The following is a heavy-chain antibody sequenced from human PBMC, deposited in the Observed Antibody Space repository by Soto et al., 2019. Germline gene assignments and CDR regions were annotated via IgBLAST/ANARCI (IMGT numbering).Heavy chain of an antibody. CDR2: IYPGDSDT. V-gene: IGHV5-51*01. J-gene: IGHJ6*02. CDR1: GYSFTSYW. CDR3: ARRYWDENADYYYDGMDV. Sequence: PGESLKISCKGSGYSFTSYWIGWVRQMPGKGLEWMGIIYPGDSDTRYSPSFQGQVTIPADKSISTAYLQWSSLKASDTAMYYCARRYWDENADYYYDGMDVCGQGTTDTGSS. D-gene: IGHD1-26*01.